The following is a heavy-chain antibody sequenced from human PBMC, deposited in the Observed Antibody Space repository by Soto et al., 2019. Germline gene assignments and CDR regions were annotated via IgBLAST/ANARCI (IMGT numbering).Heavy chain of an antibody. CDR3: ARWSYYDSSGERYFDL. J-gene: IGHJ2*01. D-gene: IGHD3-22*01. Sequence: QVQLQESGPGLVKPSQTLSLTCTVSGGSISSGGYYWSWIRQHPGKGLEWIGYIYYSGSSYYNPSLKSRVTISVDTSKNQFSLKLSSVTAADTAVYYCARWSYYDSSGERYFDLWGRGTLVTVSS. CDR1: GGSISSGGYY. CDR2: IYYSGSS. V-gene: IGHV4-31*03.